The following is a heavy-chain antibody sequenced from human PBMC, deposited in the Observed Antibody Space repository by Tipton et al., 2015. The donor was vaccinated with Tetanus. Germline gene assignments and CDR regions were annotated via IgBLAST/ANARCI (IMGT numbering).Heavy chain of an antibody. J-gene: IGHJ3*02. V-gene: IGHV4-61*01. CDR3: ARIGWPENNKPGFDI. CDR1: GATVSRSNYH. Sequence: SLTCTVSGATVSRSNYHWSWIRQRPGRGLEWVGYVHYTGKDNYNPSLRSRVTLSVDTSKNQFSLQMSSVTAADTAVYYCARIGWPENNKPGFDIWGQGTMVTVSS. D-gene: IGHD1/OR15-1a*01. CDR2: VHYTGKD.